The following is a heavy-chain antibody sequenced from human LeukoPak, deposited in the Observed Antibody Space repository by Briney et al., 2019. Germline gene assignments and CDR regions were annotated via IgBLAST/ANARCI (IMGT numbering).Heavy chain of an antibody. V-gene: IGHV4-34*01. CDR2: INHSGST. CDR1: GGSFSGYY. Sequence: SETLPLTCAVYGGSFSGYYWSWIRQPPGKGLEWIGEINHSGSTNYNPSLKSRVTISVDTSKNQFSLKLSSVTAADTAVYYCARGRGVLRFLEWLGFFDYWGQGTLVTVSS. J-gene: IGHJ4*02. CDR3: ARGRGVLRFLEWLGFFDY. D-gene: IGHD3-3*01.